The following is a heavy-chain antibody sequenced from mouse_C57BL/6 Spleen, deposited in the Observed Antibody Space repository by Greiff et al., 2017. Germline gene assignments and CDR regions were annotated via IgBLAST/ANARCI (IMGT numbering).Heavy chain of an antibody. CDR1: GFTFSDYY. J-gene: IGHJ1*03. CDR2: INYDGSST. CDR3: ARADGYYESWYFDV. Sequence: EVKVVESEGGLVQPGSSMKLSCTASGFTFSDYYMAWVRQVPEKGLEWVANINYDGSSTYYLDSLKSRFIISRDNAKNILYLQMSSLKSEDTATYYCARADGYYESWYFDVWGTGTTVTVSS. D-gene: IGHD2-3*01. V-gene: IGHV5-16*01.